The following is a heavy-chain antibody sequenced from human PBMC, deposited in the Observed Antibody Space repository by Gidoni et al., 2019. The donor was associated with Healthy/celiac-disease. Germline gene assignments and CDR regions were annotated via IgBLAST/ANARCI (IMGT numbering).Heavy chain of an antibody. V-gene: IGHV4-34*01. CDR3: ARGLVPAAMGRYYFDY. CDR2: INHSGST. J-gene: IGHJ4*02. D-gene: IGHD2-2*01. Sequence: QVQLQQLCAGLLKPSETLSLPCAVYGRSFRGYYGSWIRQPPGKGLEWVGEINHSGSTNYNPSLKSRVTRSVDTSKNQFSLKLSSGTAADTAVYYCARGLVPAAMGRYYFDYWGQGTLVTVSS. CDR1: GRSFRGYY.